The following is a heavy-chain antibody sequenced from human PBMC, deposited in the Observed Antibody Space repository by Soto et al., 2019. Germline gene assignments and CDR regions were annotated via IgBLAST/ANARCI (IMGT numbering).Heavy chain of an antibody. Sequence: QLQLRDAGPGLVEPSETLSLTCTVSSGSTRSSRYYWGWVLDPPGNALEWIGSMSYTTTSCYAPSLRSRDVTSVETAKNQFSLRLSPVTAADTAVSYCTRHGRPDITIIGVATYNFLTWGQGALVTVSS. CDR3: TRHGRPDITIIGVATYNFLT. CDR2: MSYTTTS. J-gene: IGHJ4*02. V-gene: IGHV4-39*01. CDR1: SGSTRSSRYY. D-gene: IGHD3-3*01.